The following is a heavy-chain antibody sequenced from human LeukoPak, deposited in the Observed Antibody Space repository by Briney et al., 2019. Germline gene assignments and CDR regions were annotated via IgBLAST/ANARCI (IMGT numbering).Heavy chain of an antibody. D-gene: IGHD4-17*01. CDR2: IYSGGST. V-gene: IGHV3-66*01. J-gene: IGHJ4*02. CDR1: GFTVSTYY. CDR3: ARGHTAVTRHFDF. Sequence: PGGSLRLSCAVSGFTVSTYYMTWVRQVPGKGLEWVSVIYSGGSTYYADSVKGRFTISRDNSKNTLYLQMNSLRAEDTAVYYCARGHTAVTRHFDFWGQGTLVTVSS.